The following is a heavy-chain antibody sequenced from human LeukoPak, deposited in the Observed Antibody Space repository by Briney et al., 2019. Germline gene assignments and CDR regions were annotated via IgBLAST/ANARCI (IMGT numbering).Heavy chain of an antibody. CDR3: ARVLTYGVARQDIVVVPAAKCGMDV. CDR1: GGTFSSYA. CDR2: IIPIFGTA. V-gene: IGHV1-69*05. J-gene: IGHJ6*02. D-gene: IGHD2-2*01. Sequence: ASVKVSCKASGGTFSSYAISWVRQAPGQGLEWMGGIIPIFGTANYAQKFQGRVTITTDKSTSTAYMELSSLRSEDTAVYYCARVLTYGVARQDIVVVPAAKCGMDVWGQGTTVTVSS.